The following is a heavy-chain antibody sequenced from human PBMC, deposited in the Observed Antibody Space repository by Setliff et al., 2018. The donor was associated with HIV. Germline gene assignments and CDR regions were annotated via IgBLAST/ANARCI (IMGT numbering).Heavy chain of an antibody. J-gene: IGHJ4*02. CDR3: ARGIRTAAAPTFDH. V-gene: IGHV4-59*01. D-gene: IGHD6-25*01. CDR1: GVATDSNY. Sequence: PSETLSLTCTVSGVATDSNYWTWIRQSPGKGLEWIGYVYYGGITNYSPSLKSRVSISIDTSKNQFHLNLGSVTTADTAVYFCARGIRTAAAPTFDHWGQGALVTVSS. CDR2: VYYGGIT.